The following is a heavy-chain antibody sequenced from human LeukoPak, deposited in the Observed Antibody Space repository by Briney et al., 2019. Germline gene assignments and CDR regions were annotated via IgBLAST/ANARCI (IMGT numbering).Heavy chain of an antibody. CDR2: TYYRSKWSF. Sequence: SQTLSLTCAIAGDSVSSKNPAWNWIRQSPSRGLEWLGRTYYRSKWSFDYAVSVEGRITIKPDTSKNQFSLQLNSVTPEDTAVYYCARSMSNGGFRLDYWGQGSLVTLSS. V-gene: IGHV6-1*01. J-gene: IGHJ4*02. CDR3: ARSMSNGGFRLDY. D-gene: IGHD4-11*01. CDR1: GDSVSSKNPA.